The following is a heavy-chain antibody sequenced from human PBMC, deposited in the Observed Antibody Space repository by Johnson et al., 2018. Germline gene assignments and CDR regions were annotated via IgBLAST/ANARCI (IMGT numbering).Heavy chain of an antibody. CDR1: GGTFRSYA. CDR2: IIPLFGLA. J-gene: IGHJ6*03. Sequence: QVQLVQSGAEVKKPGSSXKVSCKASGGTFRSYAINWVRQAPGQGLEWMGGIIPLFGLANYAPAFQGRVTITADESAGTAYMELSSLRADDTAVYYCAKELEVVGYYYYYMDVWGKGTTVTVSS. V-gene: IGHV1-69*12. CDR3: AKELEVVGYYYYYMDV. D-gene: IGHD3-16*02.